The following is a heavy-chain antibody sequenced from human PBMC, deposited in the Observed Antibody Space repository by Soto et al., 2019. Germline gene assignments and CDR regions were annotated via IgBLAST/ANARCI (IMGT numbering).Heavy chain of an antibody. CDR2: SIPMLGMS. CDR1: GGTFSSYT. CDR3: ATNYGSGSAHFDY. J-gene: IGHJ4*02. Sequence: QVQLVQSGPEVKKPGSSVRVSCTASGGTFSSYTINWVRQVPGQGPEWMGRSIPMLGMSNYAQKFQGRVMMIADKSTKTVYMELSSLRYEDTAIYYCATNYGSGSAHFDYWGQGTLVTVSS. D-gene: IGHD3-10*01. V-gene: IGHV1-69*02.